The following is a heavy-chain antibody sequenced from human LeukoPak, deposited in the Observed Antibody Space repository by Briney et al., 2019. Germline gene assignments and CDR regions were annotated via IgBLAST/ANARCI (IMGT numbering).Heavy chain of an antibody. CDR1: GGTFRTFA. V-gene: IGHV1-69*13. CDR3: GLSGNYYYYYMDV. Sequence: ASVKVSCKASGGTFRTFAISWVRQAPGQGLEWMGGIIPIFGIPDSAQKFQGRLTITADESTATAYMELSSLRSDDTAIYYCGLSGNYYYYYMDVWGKGTTVTISS. J-gene: IGHJ6*03. D-gene: IGHD6-25*01. CDR2: IIPIFGIP.